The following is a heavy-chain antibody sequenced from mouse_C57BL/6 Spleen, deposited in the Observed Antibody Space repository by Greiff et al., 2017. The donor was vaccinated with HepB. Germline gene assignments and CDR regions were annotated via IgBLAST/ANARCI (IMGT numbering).Heavy chain of an antibody. V-gene: IGHV1-74*01. CDR1: GYTFTSYW. Sequence: QVQLKQPGAELVKPGASVKVSCKASGYTFTSYWMHWVKQRPGQGLEWIGRIHPSDSDTNYNQKFKGKATLTVDKSSSTAYMQLSSLTSEDSAVYYCAILDSSGLPWFAYWGQGTLVTVSA. D-gene: IGHD3-2*02. J-gene: IGHJ3*01. CDR2: IHPSDSDT. CDR3: AILDSSGLPWFAY.